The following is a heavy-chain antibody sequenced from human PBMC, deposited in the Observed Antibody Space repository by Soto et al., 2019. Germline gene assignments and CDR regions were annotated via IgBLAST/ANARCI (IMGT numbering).Heavy chain of an antibody. CDR2: IYYSGST. D-gene: IGHD6-13*01. Sequence: SETLSLTCTVSGGSISSYYWSWIRQPPGKGLEWIGYIYYSGSTNYNPSLKSRVTISVDTSKNQFSLKLSSVTAADTAVYYCARDRSRTFDYWGQGTLVTVSS. V-gene: IGHV4-59*01. J-gene: IGHJ4*02. CDR1: GGSISSYY. CDR3: ARDRSRTFDY.